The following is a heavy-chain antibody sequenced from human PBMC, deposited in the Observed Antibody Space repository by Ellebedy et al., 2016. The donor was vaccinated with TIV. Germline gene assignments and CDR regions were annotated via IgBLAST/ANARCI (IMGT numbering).Heavy chain of an antibody. J-gene: IGHJ5*02. Sequence: GESLKISCAASGFTFSSYAMHWVRQAPGKGLEWVAVISYDGSNKYYADSVKGRFTISRDNSKNTLYLQMNSLRAEDTAVYYCTRGSCYSWGQGTLVTVSS. V-gene: IGHV3-30-3*01. D-gene: IGHD2-21*01. CDR2: ISYDGSNK. CDR1: GFTFSSYA. CDR3: TRGSCYS.